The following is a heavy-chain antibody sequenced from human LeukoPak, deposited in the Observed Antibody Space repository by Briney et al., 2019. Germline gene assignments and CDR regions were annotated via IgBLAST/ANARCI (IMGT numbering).Heavy chain of an antibody. V-gene: IGHV4-59*01. CDR1: GVSISSYY. J-gene: IGHJ4*02. D-gene: IGHD1-26*01. CDR3: VRSGGSYSPVDY. CDR2: IYYSGTS. Sequence: SETLSLTCSVSGVSISSYYWSWIRQPPGKGLEWIGYIYYSGTSKYNPSLKSRVTISVDTSKNQFSLKLTSVTAADTAVYYCVRSGGSYSPVDYWGQGTLGTVSS.